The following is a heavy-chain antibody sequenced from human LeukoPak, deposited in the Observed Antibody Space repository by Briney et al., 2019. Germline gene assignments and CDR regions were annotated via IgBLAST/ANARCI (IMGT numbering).Heavy chain of an antibody. Sequence: ASVKVSCKVSGYTLTELSMHWVRQAPGKGLEWMGGFDPEDGETIYAQKFQGRVTMTEDTSTDTAYMELSSLRSEDTAVYYCSTAKYSSGWYGAFDIWGQGTMLTVSS. CDR1: GYTLTELS. V-gene: IGHV1-24*01. CDR2: FDPEDGET. CDR3: STAKYSSGWYGAFDI. D-gene: IGHD6-19*01. J-gene: IGHJ3*02.